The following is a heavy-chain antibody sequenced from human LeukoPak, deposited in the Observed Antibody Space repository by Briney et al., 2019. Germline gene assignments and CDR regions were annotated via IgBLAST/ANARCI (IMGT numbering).Heavy chain of an antibody. V-gene: IGHV3-30*04. CDR2: ISYDGSNK. D-gene: IGHD3-22*01. Sequence: GGSLRLSCAASGSTFSSYAMHWVRQAPGKGLEWVAVISYDGSNKYYADSVKGRFTISRDNSKNTLYLQMNSQRAEDTAVYYCARDLEGASGDYYDSSGSFDYWGQGTLVTVSS. CDR3: ARDLEGASGDYYDSSGSFDY. J-gene: IGHJ4*02. CDR1: GSTFSSYA.